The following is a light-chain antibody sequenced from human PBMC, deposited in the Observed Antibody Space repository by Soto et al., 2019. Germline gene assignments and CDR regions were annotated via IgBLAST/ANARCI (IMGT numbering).Light chain of an antibody. CDR2: ATS. CDR1: QNINDW. J-gene: IGKJ4*01. Sequence: DIEMTQSPSSVSASVGDRVTITCRASQNINDWLAWYQQKPGKAPNLLIYATSNLQSGVTSRFSGSRSRTDFPLTISNLQPEDFATYYCQQGNSFPQTFGGGTKVEIK. CDR3: QQGNSFPQT. V-gene: IGKV1-12*01.